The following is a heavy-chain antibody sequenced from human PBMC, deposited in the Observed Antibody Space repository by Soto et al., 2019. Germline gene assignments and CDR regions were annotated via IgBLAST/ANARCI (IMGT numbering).Heavy chain of an antibody. CDR1: GGSISSSNW. D-gene: IGHD1-26*01. CDR3: ARLSHGGSYLGWFDP. V-gene: IGHV4-4*02. Sequence: QVQLQESGPGLVKPSGTLSLTCAVSGGSISSSNWWSWVRQPPGKGLEWIGEIYHSGSTNYNPSPKSRVTISVDKSKNQFSLKLSSVTAADTAVHYCARLSHGGSYLGWFDPWGQGTLVTVSS. J-gene: IGHJ5*02. CDR2: IYHSGST.